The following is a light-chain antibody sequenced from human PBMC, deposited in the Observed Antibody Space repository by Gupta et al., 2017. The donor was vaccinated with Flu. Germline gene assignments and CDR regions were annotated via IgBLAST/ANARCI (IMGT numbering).Light chain of an antibody. V-gene: IGKV2-30*01. CDR2: EGS. CDR3: RQGTHWPFT. CDR1: QSFVYRDGRTY. Sequence: DIVMTQSPLSLSVTLRQPAPISCMSSQSFVYRDGRTYWHWFHQRQGGSPRSLIYEGSSRDSGVPDRYSGSGSGTDFTLRISRGVAEDVGVYYCRQGTHWPFTFGHGTKVYIE. J-gene: IGKJ3*01.